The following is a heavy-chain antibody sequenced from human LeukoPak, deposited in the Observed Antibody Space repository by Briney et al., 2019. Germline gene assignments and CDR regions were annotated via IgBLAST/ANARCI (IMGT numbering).Heavy chain of an antibody. CDR3: ARAYMVGASYYFDF. V-gene: IGHV3-21*01. J-gene: IGHJ4*02. D-gene: IGHD1-26*01. CDR1: GFTFSSYS. Sequence: PGGSLRLSCAASGFTFSSYSMNWVRQAPGKGLEWVSSISSNSSYIYYADSVKGRFTISRDNAKNSLYLQMNSLRAEDTAVYYCARAYMVGASYYFDFWGQGTLVTVSS. CDR2: ISSNSSYI.